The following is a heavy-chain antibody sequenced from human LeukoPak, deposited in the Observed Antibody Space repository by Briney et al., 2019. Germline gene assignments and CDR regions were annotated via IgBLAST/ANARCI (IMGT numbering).Heavy chain of an antibody. CDR1: GYTFTSYD. J-gene: IGHJ5*02. D-gene: IGHD2-2*01. CDR2: MNPNSGNT. V-gene: IGHV1-8*03. CDR3: ARGQRSKIVPAYWFDP. Sequence: ASVKVSCKASGYTFTSYDINWVRQATGQGLEWMGWMNPNSGNTGYAQKFQGRVTITRNTSISTAYMELSRLRSEDTAVYYCARGQRSKIVPAYWFDPWGQGTLVTVSS.